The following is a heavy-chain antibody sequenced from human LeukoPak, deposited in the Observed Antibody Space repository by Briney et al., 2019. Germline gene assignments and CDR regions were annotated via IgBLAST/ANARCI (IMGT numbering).Heavy chain of an antibody. CDR3: ARGSSGGTFGY. CDR1: GFTFSGYW. D-gene: IGHD3-3*02. J-gene: IGHJ4*02. Sequence: GGSLRLSLAASGFTFSGYWMHWVRQAPGKGLVWVSHINSDESSTSYADSVKGRFTISRDNAKNTLYIGMNSLRAEDTAVYYCARGSSGGTFGYWGQGTLVTVSS. V-gene: IGHV3-74*01. CDR2: INSDESST.